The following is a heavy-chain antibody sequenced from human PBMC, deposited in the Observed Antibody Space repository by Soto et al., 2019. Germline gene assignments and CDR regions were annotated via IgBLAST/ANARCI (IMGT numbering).Heavy chain of an antibody. CDR1: GFNVGAFA. Sequence: GGSLRLSCAASGFNVGAFAVNWVRQAPGKGLEWVSGISVSDTFIYYADSVRGRFSISRDASENILYLQMNSLRVDDTALYYCTRETVAGITGLDYWGPGTLVSVSS. V-gene: IGHV3-23*01. CDR2: ISVSDTFI. CDR3: TRETVAGITGLDY. J-gene: IGHJ4*02. D-gene: IGHD1-20*01.